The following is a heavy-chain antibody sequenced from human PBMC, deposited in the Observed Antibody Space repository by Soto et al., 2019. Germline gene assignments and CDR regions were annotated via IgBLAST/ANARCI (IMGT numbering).Heavy chain of an antibody. J-gene: IGHJ4*02. CDR3: ARHYGQDVFDY. CDR1: GGSISSSSYY. Sequence: QLQLQESGPGLVKPSETLSLTCTVSGGSISSSSYYWGWIRQPPGKVLEWIGSFYYSGSTYYNPSLKSRLTISIDTSKNQFSLKLSSVTAADTAVYYCARHYGQDVFDYWGQGTLVTVSS. V-gene: IGHV4-39*01. CDR2: FYYSGST. D-gene: IGHD3-10*01.